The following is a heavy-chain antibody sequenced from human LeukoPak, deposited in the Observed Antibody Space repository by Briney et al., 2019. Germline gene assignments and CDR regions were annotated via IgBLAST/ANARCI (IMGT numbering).Heavy chain of an antibody. D-gene: IGHD6-13*01. J-gene: IGHJ4*02. CDR2: ISSSSSYI. CDR3: ARGIVAAGRIDY. V-gene: IGHV3-21*01. CDR1: GFTFSSYS. Sequence: PGGSLRLSCAASGFTFSSYSMNWVRQAPGKGLEWVSSISSSSSYIYYADSVKGRFTISRDNAKNSLYLQMNSLRAEDTAVYYCARGIVAAGRIDYWGQGTLVTVSS.